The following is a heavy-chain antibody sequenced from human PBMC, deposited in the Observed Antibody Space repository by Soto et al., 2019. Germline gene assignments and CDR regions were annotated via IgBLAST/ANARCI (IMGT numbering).Heavy chain of an antibody. CDR2: VSPDHGNA. Sequence: QVKVVQSGAEVKKPGASVRVSCKTSGYTFTDYDINWVRQATGQGLEWMGWVSPDHGNAGYAQQFQGRVTMTSDTSTSTVYMELSNLRSEDTAVYFCEVTTGYWGQGTMVTVSS. J-gene: IGHJ4*02. CDR1: GYTFTDYD. V-gene: IGHV1-8*01. D-gene: IGHD2-21*02. CDR3: EVTTGY.